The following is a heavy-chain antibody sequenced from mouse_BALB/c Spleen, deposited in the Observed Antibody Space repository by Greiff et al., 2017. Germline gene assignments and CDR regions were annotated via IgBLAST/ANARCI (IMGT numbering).Heavy chain of an antibody. V-gene: IGHV2-9*02. CDR1: GFSLTSYG. Sequence: VMLVESGPGLVAPSQSLSITCTVSGFSLTSYGVHWVRQPPGKGLEWLGVIWAGGSTHYNSALMSRLSISKDNSKSQVFLKMNSLQTDDTAMYYCARDGAARATAMDYWGQGTSVTVSS. J-gene: IGHJ4*01. CDR2: IWAGGST. D-gene: IGHD3-1*01. CDR3: ARDGAARATAMDY.